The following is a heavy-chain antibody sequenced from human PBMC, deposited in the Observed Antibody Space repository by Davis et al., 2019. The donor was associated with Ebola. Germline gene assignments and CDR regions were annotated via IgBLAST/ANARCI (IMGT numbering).Heavy chain of an antibody. CDR2: FDPEDGET. V-gene: IGHV1-24*01. D-gene: IGHD5-12*01. CDR1: GYTLTELS. Sequence: ASVKVSCKVSGYTLTELSMHWVRQAPGKGLEWMGGFDPEDGETIYVQKFQGRVTMTEDTSTDTAYMELSSLRSEDTAVYYCATRENFSGYWFDPWGQGTLVTVSS. CDR3: ATRENFSGYWFDP. J-gene: IGHJ5*02.